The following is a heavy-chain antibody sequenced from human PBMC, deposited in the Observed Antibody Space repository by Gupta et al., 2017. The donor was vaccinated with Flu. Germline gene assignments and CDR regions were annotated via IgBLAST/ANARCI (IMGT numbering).Heavy chain of an antibody. D-gene: IGHD6-19*01. V-gene: IGHV3-33*01. CDR1: GFTFSSYG. J-gene: IGHJ4*02. Sequence: QVQLVESGGGVVQPGRSLRLSCAASGFTFSSYGMHWVRQAPGKGLEWLAVIGYDGSNKYYADSVKGRFTISRDKSKNTLYLQMNSLRAEDTAVYYCAREGQWLVLYYFDYWGQGTLVTVSS. CDR2: IGYDGSNK. CDR3: AREGQWLVLYYFDY.